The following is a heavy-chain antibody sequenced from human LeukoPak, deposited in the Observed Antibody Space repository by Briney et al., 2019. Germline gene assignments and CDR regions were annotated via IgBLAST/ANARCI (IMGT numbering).Heavy chain of an antibody. CDR2: ISAYNGNT. V-gene: IGHV1-18*01. CDR1: GYTFTSYG. Sequence: ASVKVSCKASGYTFTSYGISWVRQAPGQGLEWMGWISAYNGNTNYAQKLQGRVTMTTDTSASTAYMELSSLRSEDTAVYYCAGSGSYYNDASNYYYYYCMDVWGQGTTVTVSS. CDR3: AGSGSYYNDASNYYYYYCMDV. D-gene: IGHD3-10*01. J-gene: IGHJ6*02.